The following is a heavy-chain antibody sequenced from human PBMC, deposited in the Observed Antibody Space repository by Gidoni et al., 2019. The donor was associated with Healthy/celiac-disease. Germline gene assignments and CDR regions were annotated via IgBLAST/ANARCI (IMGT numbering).Heavy chain of an antibody. CDR1: AGTFSSYA. V-gene: IGHV1-69*06. CDR3: AMTYYYYYMDV. Sequence: QVQLVQSGAEVKKPGSSVTVSCQASAGTFSSYAISWARQAPGQGLEWMGGIIPIFGTANYAQKFQGRVTITADKSTSTAYMELSSLRSEDTAVYYCAMTYYYYYMDVWGKGTTVTVSS. J-gene: IGHJ6*03. CDR2: IIPIFGTA.